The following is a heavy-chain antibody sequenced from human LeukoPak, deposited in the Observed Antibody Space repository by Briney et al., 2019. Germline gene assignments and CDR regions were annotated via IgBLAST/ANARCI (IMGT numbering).Heavy chain of an antibody. CDR2: IKRDGSEK. D-gene: IGHD1-26*01. V-gene: IGHV3-7*03. CDR1: GFTFSSYW. J-gene: IGHJ4*02. CDR3: AKGTSVGAHFDY. Sequence: PGGSLRLSCAASGFTFSSYWMTWVRQAPGKGLEWVANIKRDGSEKHYVDSVKGRFTISRDNAKNSMFLQMNSLRAEDTAVYYCAKGTSVGAHFDYWGQGTLVTVSS.